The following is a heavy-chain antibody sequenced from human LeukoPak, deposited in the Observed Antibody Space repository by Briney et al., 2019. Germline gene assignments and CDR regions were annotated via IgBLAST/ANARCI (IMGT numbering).Heavy chain of an antibody. CDR1: GSRFATYW. V-gene: IGHV5-51*01. Sequence: GASLKISCTGSGSRFATYWFAWVRQMPGKGLEWMGIIYPADSNTRYSPSFKGQVTISVDKSSSTAYLQWSSLKASDTAMYFCARLYSILSPFDPWGQGTLVTVSS. CDR3: ARLYSILSPFDP. CDR2: IYPADSNT. J-gene: IGHJ5*02. D-gene: IGHD2-21*01.